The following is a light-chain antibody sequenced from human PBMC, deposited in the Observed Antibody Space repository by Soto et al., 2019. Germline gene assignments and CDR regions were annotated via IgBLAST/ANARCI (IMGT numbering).Light chain of an antibody. CDR1: SSDVGGYNY. Sequence: QSALTQPASVSGSPGQSITMSCTGTSSDVGGYNYVSWYQQHPGKAPKLMIYDVSNRPSGVSNRFSGSKSGNTASLTISGLQAEDEADYYCSSYTSSSTSYVFGTGTKVTVL. CDR2: DVS. CDR3: SSYTSSSTSYV. J-gene: IGLJ1*01. V-gene: IGLV2-14*01.